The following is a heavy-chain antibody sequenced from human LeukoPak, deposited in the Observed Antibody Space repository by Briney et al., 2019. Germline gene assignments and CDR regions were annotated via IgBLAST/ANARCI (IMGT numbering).Heavy chain of an antibody. CDR2: ITCRANSYAT. Sequence: GGSLRLSCAASGFTFSGSAMHWVRQASGKGLEWVGRITCRANSYATAYAASVKGRFTISRDDSKNTAYLQMNSLKTEDTAVYYCTRRTYYYDNSGSPNEYFQHWGQGTLVTVST. V-gene: IGHV3-73*01. D-gene: IGHD3-22*01. CDR3: TRRTYYYDNSGSPNEYFQH. CDR1: GFTFSGSA. J-gene: IGHJ1*01.